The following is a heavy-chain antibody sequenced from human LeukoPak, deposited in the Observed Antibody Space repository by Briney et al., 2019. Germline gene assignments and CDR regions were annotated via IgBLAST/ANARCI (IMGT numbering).Heavy chain of an antibody. Sequence: GGSLRLSCAASGFTFSSYAMSWVRQAPGKGLEWVSAISGSGGSTYYADSVKGRFTISRDNSKNTLYLQMNSLRAEDTAVYYCARRTGSGGKFDYWGQGTLVTVSS. CDR1: GFTFSSYA. J-gene: IGHJ4*02. CDR3: ARRTGSGGKFDY. V-gene: IGHV3-23*01. CDR2: ISGSGGST. D-gene: IGHD3-10*01.